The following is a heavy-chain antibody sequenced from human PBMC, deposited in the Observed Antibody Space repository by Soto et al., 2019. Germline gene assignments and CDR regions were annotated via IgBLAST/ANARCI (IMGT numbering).Heavy chain of an antibody. Sequence: EVQLVESGGGLVQPGRSLRLSCAASGFTFDDYAMHWVRQAPGKGLEWVSGISWSSGNIGYADSVKGRFTISRDNAKNSLYLQMISLRPEDTALYYCAKQGMAKSLDYWGQGTLVTVSS. V-gene: IGHV3-9*01. J-gene: IGHJ4*02. D-gene: IGHD5-12*01. CDR1: GFTFDDYA. CDR3: AKQGMAKSLDY. CDR2: ISWSSGNI.